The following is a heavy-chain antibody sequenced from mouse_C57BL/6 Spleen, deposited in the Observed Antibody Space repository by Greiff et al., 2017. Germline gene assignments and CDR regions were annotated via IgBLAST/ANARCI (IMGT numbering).Heavy chain of an antibody. Sequence: QVQLQQSGPGLVQPSQSLSITCTVSGFSLTSYGVHWVRQSPGKGLEWLGVIWRGGSTDYNAAFMSRLSITKDNSKGQVFFKMNSLQADDTAIYYCAKNWDLGRYAMDYWGQGTSVTVSS. CDR2: IWRGGST. CDR3: AKNWDLGRYAMDY. D-gene: IGHD4-1*01. CDR1: GFSLTSYG. V-gene: IGHV2-5*01. J-gene: IGHJ4*01.